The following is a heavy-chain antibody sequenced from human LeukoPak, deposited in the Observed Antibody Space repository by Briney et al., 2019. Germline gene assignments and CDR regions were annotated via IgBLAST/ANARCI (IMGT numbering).Heavy chain of an antibody. D-gene: IGHD5/OR15-5a*01. V-gene: IGHV3-53*01. J-gene: IGHJ4*02. CDR2: LHSGGDT. CDR1: GFSVRSNY. CDR3: VRGKVYYYYDY. Sequence: TGGSLRLSCAASGFSVRSNYMSWVRQAPGMGLEWVSVLHSGGDTYYADSVKGRFTVSRDDSENTLYLQMNSLRAEDTAVYYCVRGKVYYYYDYWGQGTLVTVSS.